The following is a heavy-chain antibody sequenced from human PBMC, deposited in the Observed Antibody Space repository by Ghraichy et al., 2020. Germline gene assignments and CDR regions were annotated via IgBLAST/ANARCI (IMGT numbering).Heavy chain of an antibody. CDR2: ISGSSGNT. Sequence: GGSLRLSCAASGFTFSSHAMIWVRQTPGKGLEWVSAISGSSGNTYYADSVKGRFTISRDNSEYTLYLQMNGLRAEDTAVYYCAKELYYDTSGYNYYYYGMDVWGQGTTVTVSS. CDR1: GFTFSSHA. D-gene: IGHD3-22*01. J-gene: IGHJ6*02. V-gene: IGHV3-23*01. CDR3: AKELYYDTSGYNYYYYGMDV.